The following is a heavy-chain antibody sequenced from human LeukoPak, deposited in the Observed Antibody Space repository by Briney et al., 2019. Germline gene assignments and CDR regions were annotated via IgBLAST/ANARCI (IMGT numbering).Heavy chain of an antibody. J-gene: IGHJ4*02. D-gene: IGHD3-22*01. Sequence: GASVKVSCKASGYTFTSYGISWVRQAPGQGLEWMGWISAYNGNTNYAQKLQGRVTMTTDTSTSTAYMELRSLRSDDTAVYYCARDATDSSGYPFFDYWGQGTLVTVSS. CDR1: GYTFTSYG. V-gene: IGHV1-18*01. CDR2: ISAYNGNT. CDR3: ARDATDSSGYPFFDY.